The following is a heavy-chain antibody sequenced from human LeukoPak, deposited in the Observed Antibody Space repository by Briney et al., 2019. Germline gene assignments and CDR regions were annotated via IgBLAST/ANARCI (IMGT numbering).Heavy chain of an antibody. V-gene: IGHV3-73*01. CDR3: TRSLTGTTFGDY. CDR1: GFSFSVST. D-gene: IGHD1-7*01. J-gene: IGHJ4*02. Sequence: PGGSLKLSCAASGFSFSVSTMHRVRQASGKGLEWVGRIRDKAESYATVYAASVKGRFTISRDDSQNTAYLQLNSLRSDDTAVYYCTRSLTGTTFGDYWGQGTLVTVSS. CDR2: IRDKAESYAT.